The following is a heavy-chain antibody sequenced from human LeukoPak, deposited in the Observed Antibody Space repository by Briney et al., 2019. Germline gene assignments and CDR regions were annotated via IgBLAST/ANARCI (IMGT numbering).Heavy chain of an antibody. CDR1: GFTFSSYG. CDR2: IKKDGSEK. V-gene: IGHV3-7*01. CDR3: ARDIAYSSGYYA. Sequence: GGSLRLSCAASGFTFSSYGMTWVRQAPGKGLEWVANIKKDGSEKHYVDSVKGRFTISRDSTTNSLYLQMNGLRAEDTAVYYCARDIAYSSGYYAWGQGTLVTVSS. D-gene: IGHD6-19*01. J-gene: IGHJ5*02.